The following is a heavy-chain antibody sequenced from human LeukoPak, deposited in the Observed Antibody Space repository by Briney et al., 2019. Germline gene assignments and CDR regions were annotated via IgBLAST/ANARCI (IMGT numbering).Heavy chain of an antibody. CDR3: ARDWLKYNWNYGLDY. D-gene: IGHD1-7*01. V-gene: IGHV1-46*01. J-gene: IGHJ4*02. CDR2: INPSGGST. CDR1: GYTFTSYY. Sequence: ASVKVSCKASGYTFTSYYMHWVRQAPGQGLEWMGIINPSGGSTSYAQKFQGRVTMTTDTSTSTAYMELRSLRSDDTAVYYCARDWLKYNWNYGLDYWGQGTLVTVSS.